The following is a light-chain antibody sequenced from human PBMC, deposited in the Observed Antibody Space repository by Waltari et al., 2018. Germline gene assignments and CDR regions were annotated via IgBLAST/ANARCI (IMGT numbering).Light chain of an antibody. CDR2: WAS. Sequence: DIVMTQSPDSLAGALGERATVNCKSSQSVLFSSDNKNYLTWYQPKPGQPPKVLLYWASTRESGVPDRFSGSGSGTDFTLTISSLQAEDVAVYYCQQYYSNEVTFGGGTKVEIK. CDR3: QQYYSNEVT. CDR1: QSVLFSSDNKNY. J-gene: IGKJ4*01. V-gene: IGKV4-1*01.